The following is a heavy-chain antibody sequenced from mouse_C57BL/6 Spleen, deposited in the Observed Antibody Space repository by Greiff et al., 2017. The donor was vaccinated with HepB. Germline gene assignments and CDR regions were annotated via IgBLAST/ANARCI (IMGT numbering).Heavy chain of an antibody. CDR2: IDPNSGGT. D-gene: IGHD2-4*01. J-gene: IGHJ2*01. Sequence: VKLQQPGAELVKPGASVKLSCKASGYTFTSYWMHWVKQRPGRGLEWIGRIDPNSGGTKYNEKFKSKATLTVDKPSSTAYMQLSSLTSEDSAVYYCAREMITPLYYFDYWGQGTTLTVSS. CDR3: AREMITPLYYFDY. CDR1: GYTFTSYW. V-gene: IGHV1-72*01.